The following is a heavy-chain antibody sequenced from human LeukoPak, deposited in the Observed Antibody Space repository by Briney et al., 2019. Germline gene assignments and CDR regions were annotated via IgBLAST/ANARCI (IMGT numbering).Heavy chain of an antibody. D-gene: IGHD3-10*01. V-gene: IGHV3-66*01. J-gene: IGHJ4*02. CDR1: GFTVRNNY. Sequence: GGSLRLSYAASGFTVRNNYMSWVRQAPGKGLEGVSVIYSGGSTYYADSVKGRFTISRDNSKHTLYLQMNSLRAEDTAVYFCATGERMVRGDGVDYWGQGTLVTVSS. CDR2: IYSGGST. CDR3: ATGERMVRGDGVDY.